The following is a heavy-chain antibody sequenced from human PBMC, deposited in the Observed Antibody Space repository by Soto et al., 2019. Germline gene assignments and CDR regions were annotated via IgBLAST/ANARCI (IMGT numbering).Heavy chain of an antibody. J-gene: IGHJ4*02. Sequence: QITLKESGPTLVKPTQTLTLTCTFSGFSRSTSGVAVAWIRQPPGKALEWLALIYCDDDKRYSPYLRNRLTIITDTSKNQVVLTMTTIDPVDTATYYCAHRRRDGSTYYPPHHWGQGILVTVSS. CDR2: IYCDDDK. CDR1: GFSRSTSGVA. D-gene: IGHD3-22*01. V-gene: IGHV2-5*02. CDR3: AHRRRDGSTYYPPHH.